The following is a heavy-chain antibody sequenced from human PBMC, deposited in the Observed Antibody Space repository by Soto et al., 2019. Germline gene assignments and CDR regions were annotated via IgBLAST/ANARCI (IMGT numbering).Heavy chain of an antibody. CDR1: GFTCSNYA. Sequence: PGGSLRLSCAASGFTCSNYAMSWVRQAPGKGLECVSAISSSGGSTYYADSVKGRFTISRDNSKNTLYLQMNSLSAQDTAVYYCPNLARFQIPPDSWGHGNPVTVSS. J-gene: IGHJ5*01. CDR2: ISSSGGST. CDR3: PNLARFQIPPDS. V-gene: IGHV3-23*01.